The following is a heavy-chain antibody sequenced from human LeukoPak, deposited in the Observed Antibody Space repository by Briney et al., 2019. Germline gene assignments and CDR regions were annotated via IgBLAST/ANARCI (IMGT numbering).Heavy chain of an antibody. CDR2: INPNSGDT. CDR1: GYTFTEYY. V-gene: IGHV1-2*04. J-gene: IGHJ6*03. Sequence: ASVKVSCKASGYTFTEYYMHWVRQAPGQGLEWMGWINPNSGDTNYAQKFQGWVTMTRDTSISTAYMELSRLRSDDTAVYFCARGRVSSSTWYSTYYYYFYMDVWGKGTTVTVSS. CDR3: ARGRVSSSTWYSTYYYYFYMDV. D-gene: IGHD6-13*01.